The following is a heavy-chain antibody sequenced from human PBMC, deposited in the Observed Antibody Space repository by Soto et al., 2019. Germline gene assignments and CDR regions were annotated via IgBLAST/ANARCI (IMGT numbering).Heavy chain of an antibody. Sequence: QVQLVQSGAEVKKPGASVKVSCKASGYTFTSYGISWVRQAPGQGLEWMGWISAYNGNTNYAQKLQGRVTMTTDTARSTGYREGRSLRSDDTAVYDCGRGGGYDYVWGSYRYGSFDYWGQGTLVTVSS. V-gene: IGHV1-18*04. CDR3: GRGGGYDYVWGSYRYGSFDY. CDR1: GYTFTSYG. J-gene: IGHJ4*02. D-gene: IGHD3-16*02. CDR2: ISAYNGNT.